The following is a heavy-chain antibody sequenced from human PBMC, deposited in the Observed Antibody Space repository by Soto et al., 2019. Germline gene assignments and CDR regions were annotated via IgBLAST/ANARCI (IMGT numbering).Heavy chain of an antibody. Sequence: HPGGSLRLSCAASGFTFSSYAMIWVRQAPGKGLEWVSAISGSGGSTYYADSVKGRFTISRDNSKNTLYLQMNSLRAEDTAVYYCAKRDSPSRGYYDSSGYPDYWGQGTLVTVSS. CDR3: AKRDSPSRGYYDSSGYPDY. CDR1: GFTFSSYA. D-gene: IGHD3-22*01. CDR2: ISGSGGST. J-gene: IGHJ4*02. V-gene: IGHV3-23*01.